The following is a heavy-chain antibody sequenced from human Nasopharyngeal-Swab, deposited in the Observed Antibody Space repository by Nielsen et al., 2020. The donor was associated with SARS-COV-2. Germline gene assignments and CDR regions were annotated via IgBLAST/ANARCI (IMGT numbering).Heavy chain of an antibody. CDR3: ARCLYSSGFCYYYYGMDF. CDR2: MNPNSGNT. Sequence: ASVKVSCKASGCTFTSYDIKWERQAAEQGQEWMGWMNPNSGNTGYAQKFQGRVTMTRNTSISTAYMELSSLRSEDTAVYYCARCLYSSGFCYYYYGMDFWGQGTTVTVSS. CDR1: GCTFTSYD. V-gene: IGHV1-8*01. D-gene: IGHD6-19*01. J-gene: IGHJ6*02.